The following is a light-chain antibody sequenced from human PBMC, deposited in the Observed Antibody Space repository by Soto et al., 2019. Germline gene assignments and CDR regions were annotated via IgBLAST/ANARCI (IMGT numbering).Light chain of an antibody. CDR2: GAS. J-gene: IGKJ1*01. Sequence: VMTQSPATLSVSPGERATPSCWASETVATNLDWYQQKPGQAPRLLISGASTRAAGISDRFHGSGSGTEFTLTISSLRSEDSAIYYCQQYFEWPPMTFGQGTKVEI. CDR3: QQYFEWPPMT. V-gene: IGKV3-15*01. CDR1: ETVATN.